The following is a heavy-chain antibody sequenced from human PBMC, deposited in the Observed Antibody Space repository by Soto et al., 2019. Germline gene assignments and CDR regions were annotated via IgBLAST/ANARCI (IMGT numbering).Heavy chain of an antibody. CDR2: ISGGGRPI. CDR3: ARDLGWAFHS. J-gene: IGHJ4*02. D-gene: IGHD6-19*01. V-gene: IGHV3-48*02. Sequence: GGAFRPSCAAPGFTFRTFFLNWVRQAPGRGLEWISYISGGGRPISYADSVKGRFTISRDNAKNSLYLQMDSLTDEDTAVYYCARDLGWAFHSWGQGTLVTVSS. CDR1: GFTFRTFF.